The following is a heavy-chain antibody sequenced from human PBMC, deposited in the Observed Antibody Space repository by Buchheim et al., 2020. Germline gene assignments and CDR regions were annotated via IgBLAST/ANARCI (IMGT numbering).Heavy chain of an antibody. D-gene: IGHD6-25*01. CDR2: ISHDGSTK. Sequence: QVQLVESGGGVVQPGRSLRLSCAASGFTFSSYAMHWVRQAPGKGLEWVAVISHDGSTKYYVGSVKGRFTISRDNSKNTLYLQMNSLRAEETAVYYCARYQYSSALLDHWGQGTL. CDR1: GFTFSSYA. J-gene: IGHJ4*02. CDR3: ARYQYSSALLDH. V-gene: IGHV3-30*01.